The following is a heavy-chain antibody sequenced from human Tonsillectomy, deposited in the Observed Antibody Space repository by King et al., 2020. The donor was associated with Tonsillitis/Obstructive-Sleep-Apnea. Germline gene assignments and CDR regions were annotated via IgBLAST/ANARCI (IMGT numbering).Heavy chain of an antibody. CDR1: GFTFRSYA. J-gene: IGHJ4*02. Sequence: VQLVESGGGLVQPGGSLRLSCAASGFTFRSYALSLVRQAPGMGLEGVTTISGRGDSTYYADSVKGRFTISRDHSKNTLYLQMNSLRAEDTAIYYCAKAQGYCSSGSCFFSLDYWGQGTLVPVSS. CDR3: AKAQGYCSSGSCFFSLDY. D-gene: IGHD2-15*01. V-gene: IGHV3-23*04. CDR2: ISGRGDST.